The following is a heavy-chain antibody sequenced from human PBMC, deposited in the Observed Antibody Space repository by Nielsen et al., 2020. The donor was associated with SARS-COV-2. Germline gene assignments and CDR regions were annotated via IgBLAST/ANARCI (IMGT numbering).Heavy chain of an antibody. D-gene: IGHD1-26*01. J-gene: IGHJ4*02. CDR1: GFTFSSYS. V-gene: IGHV3-48*01. CDR2: ISSSSSTI. CDR3: ARDRGIVGATELDY. Sequence: GGSLTLSCAASGFTFSSYSMNWVRQAPGKGLERDSYISSSSSTIYYADSVKGRFTISRDNAKNSLYLQMNSLRAEDTAVYYCARDRGIVGATELDYWGQGTLVTVSS.